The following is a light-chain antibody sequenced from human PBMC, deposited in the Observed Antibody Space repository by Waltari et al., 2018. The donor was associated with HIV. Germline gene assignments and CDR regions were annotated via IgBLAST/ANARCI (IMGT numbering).Light chain of an antibody. CDR1: QSVLYSSNNNSY. CDR3: QQYYNIPFT. CDR2: WAS. Sequence: DIVMTQSPDSLAVSLGERATINCKSSQSVLYSSNNNSYLAWYQQRPGLPPKLLIYWASTRESGVPDRFSGSGSGTDFTLTIISLQAEDVAVYYCQQYYNIPFTFGQGTKLEIK. J-gene: IGKJ2*01. V-gene: IGKV4-1*01.